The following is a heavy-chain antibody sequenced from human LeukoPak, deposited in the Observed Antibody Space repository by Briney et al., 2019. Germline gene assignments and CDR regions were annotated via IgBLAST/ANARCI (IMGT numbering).Heavy chain of an antibody. V-gene: IGHV4-30-4*08. J-gene: IGHJ4*02. D-gene: IGHD6-13*01. CDR3: ATTRAYSSSWYYFDY. CDR1: GGSISSGDYY. CDR2: THYRGIT. Sequence: SQTLSLTCTVSGGSISSGDYYWSWIRQPPGKGLGWIGHTHYRGITYYSPSLKGRLTISVDTSKNQFSLKLSSVTAADPALYHCATTRAYSSSWYYFDYWGQGTLVTVSS.